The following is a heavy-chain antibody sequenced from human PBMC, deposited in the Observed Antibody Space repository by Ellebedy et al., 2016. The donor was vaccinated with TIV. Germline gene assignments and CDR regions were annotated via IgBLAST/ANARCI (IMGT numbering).Heavy chain of an antibody. CDR1: GGSISSGGYS. CDR3: ARDRLANTYFDL. Sequence: LRLXCAVSGGSISSGGYSWSWIRQPPGKGLEWIGYIYHSGSTYYNPSLKSRVTISVDRSKNQFSLKLSSVTAADTAVYYCARDRLANTYFDLWGRGTLVTVSS. J-gene: IGHJ2*01. CDR2: IYHSGST. D-gene: IGHD1-26*01. V-gene: IGHV4-30-2*01.